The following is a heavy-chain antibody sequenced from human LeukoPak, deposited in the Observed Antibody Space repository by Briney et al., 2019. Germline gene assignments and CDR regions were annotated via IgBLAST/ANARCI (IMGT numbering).Heavy chain of an antibody. CDR1: GGSISSYY. Sequence: PSETLSLTCTVSGGSISSYYWSWIRQPPGKGLEWIGYIYTSGSTNYNPSLKSRVTISVDTSKNQFSLKLSSVTAADTAVYYCARTYSSSWSYWYFDLWGRGTLVTVSS. D-gene: IGHD6-13*01. V-gene: IGHV4-4*09. CDR3: ARTYSSSWSYWYFDL. CDR2: IYTSGST. J-gene: IGHJ2*01.